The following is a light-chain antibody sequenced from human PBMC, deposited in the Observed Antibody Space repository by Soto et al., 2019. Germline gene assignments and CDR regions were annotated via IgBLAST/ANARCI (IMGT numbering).Light chain of an antibody. Sequence: EVVLTQSPVTLSFSPGEIATLSCRASQSVSSSYLAWYQQKPGQAPRLLIYGASSRATGIPDRFSGSGSGTDFTLTISSLEPEDFAVYYCQQRITFGQGTRLEIK. CDR1: QSVSSSY. CDR3: QQRIT. CDR2: GAS. V-gene: IGKV3D-20*02. J-gene: IGKJ5*01.